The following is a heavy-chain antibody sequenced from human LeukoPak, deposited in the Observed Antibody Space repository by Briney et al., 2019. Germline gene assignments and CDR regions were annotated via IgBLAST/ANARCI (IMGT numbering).Heavy chain of an antibody. V-gene: IGHV3-30-3*01. Sequence: QSGGSLRLSCAASGFTFSSYAMHWVRQAPGKGLEWVTVISYDGSNKYYADSVKGRFTISRDNSKNTLYLQMNSLRAEDTAVYYCARDHRVSGWYGYFEYWGQGTLVTVSS. CDR3: ARDHRVSGWYGYFEY. CDR2: ISYDGSNK. CDR1: GFTFSSYA. D-gene: IGHD6-19*01. J-gene: IGHJ4*02.